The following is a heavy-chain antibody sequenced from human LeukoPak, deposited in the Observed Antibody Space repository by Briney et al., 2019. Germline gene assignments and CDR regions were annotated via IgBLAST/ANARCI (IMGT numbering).Heavy chain of an antibody. CDR1: GGSISSYY. Sequence: ASETLSLTCTVSGGSISSYYWSWIRQPPGKGLEWIGYIYYSGSTNYNPSLKSRVTISVDTSKNQFSLKLSSVTAADTAVYYCARGPKRDGSGRPIRWFDPWGQGTLVTVSS. V-gene: IGHV4-59*12. CDR3: ARGPKRDGSGRPIRWFDP. J-gene: IGHJ5*02. D-gene: IGHD3-10*01. CDR2: IYYSGST.